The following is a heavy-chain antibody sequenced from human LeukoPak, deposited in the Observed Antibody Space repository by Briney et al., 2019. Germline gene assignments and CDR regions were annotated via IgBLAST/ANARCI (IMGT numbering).Heavy chain of an antibody. CDR2: IYRVVGS. D-gene: IGHD2-2*01. J-gene: IGHJ6*04. V-gene: IGHV3-53*01. CDR3: ARESLGSVDPRGYSSTVSQDV. CDR1: GFIVCSNY. Sequence: VRCLRLSCALSGFIVCSNYMSWVRQAPGEGLGCVSVIYRVVGSYYADCVKGRFTISRDNSKNTVYLQMHSLRADDTAVYYCARESLGSVDPRGYSSTVSQDVWGKGTTVTISS.